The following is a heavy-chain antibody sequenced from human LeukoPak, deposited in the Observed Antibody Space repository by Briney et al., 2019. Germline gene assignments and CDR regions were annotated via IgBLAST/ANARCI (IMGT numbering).Heavy chain of an antibody. CDR2: INPNSGGT. J-gene: IGHJ4*02. Sequence: ASVKVSCKASVYTFTGYYMHWVRQAPGQGLEWMGWINPNSGGTNYAQKFQGRVTMTRDTSISTAYMELSRLRSDDTAVYYCARAIVVVPQVGFDYWGQGTMVTVSS. V-gene: IGHV1-2*02. CDR1: VYTFTGYY. CDR3: ARAIVVVPQVGFDY. D-gene: IGHD2-2*01.